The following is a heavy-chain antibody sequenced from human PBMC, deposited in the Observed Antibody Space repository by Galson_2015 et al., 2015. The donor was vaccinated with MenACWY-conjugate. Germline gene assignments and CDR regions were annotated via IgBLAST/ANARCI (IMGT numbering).Heavy chain of an antibody. CDR2: IYPGGSET. D-gene: IGHD5-12*01. V-gene: IGHV5-51*01. CDR3: ARHRRVSGYYYFDY. Sequence: QSGAEVKKPGESLKISCTGSGYTFSDYWIGWVRQMPGKGLECTGIIYPGGSETRYSPSFQGQVTISGDKSISTAYLQWSSLKASDTAIYYCARHRRVSGYYYFDYWGQGTLVTVSS. CDR1: GYTFSDYW. J-gene: IGHJ4*02.